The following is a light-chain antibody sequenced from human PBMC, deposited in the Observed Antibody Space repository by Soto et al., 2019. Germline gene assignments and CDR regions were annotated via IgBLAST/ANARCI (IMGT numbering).Light chain of an antibody. J-gene: IGKJ1*01. CDR3: QQYNNWSGT. Sequence: EIVMTQSPATLSVSPGERATVSCRASQSVSSNLAWYQQKPGQAPRLLIYGASTRATGIPARFSGSGSGTEFTLTISSLQSEDFAVYYCQQYNNWSGTFGQGTKVDIK. CDR1: QSVSSN. CDR2: GAS. V-gene: IGKV3-15*01.